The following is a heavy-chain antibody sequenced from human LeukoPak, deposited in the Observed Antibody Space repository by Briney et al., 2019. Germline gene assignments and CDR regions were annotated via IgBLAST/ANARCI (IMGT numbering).Heavy chain of an antibody. CDR3: ARGASAGSSGTPYYYGLDV. CDR1: GFTFDDYT. V-gene: IGHV3-15*01. J-gene: IGHJ6*02. CDR2: IKSKTDGGTT. Sequence: GGSLRLSCAASGFTFDDYTMHWVRQAPGKGLEWVGRIKSKTDGGTTDYAAPVKGRFTISRDDSQNSLYLQMNSLKTEDTAVYYCARGASAGSSGTPYYYGLDVWGQGTTVTVS. D-gene: IGHD3-22*01.